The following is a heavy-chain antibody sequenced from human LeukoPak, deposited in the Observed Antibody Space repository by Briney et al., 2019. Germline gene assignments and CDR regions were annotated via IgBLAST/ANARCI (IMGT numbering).Heavy chain of an antibody. Sequence: GGTLRLSCAASGFTFSSYGMSWVRQAPGKGLEWVSAISGSGGSTYYADSVKGRFTISRDNSKNTLYLQMNSLRAEDTAVYYCAKDQTRNYYGSGSYDYWGQGTLVTVSS. D-gene: IGHD3-10*01. CDR1: GFTFSSYG. J-gene: IGHJ4*02. CDR3: AKDQTRNYYGSGSYDY. CDR2: ISGSGGST. V-gene: IGHV3-23*01.